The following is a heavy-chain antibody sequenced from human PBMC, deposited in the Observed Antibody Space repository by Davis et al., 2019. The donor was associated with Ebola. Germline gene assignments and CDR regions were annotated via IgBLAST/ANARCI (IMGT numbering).Heavy chain of an antibody. CDR1: RYTFTSHY. CDR3: ARDLRGWGDFNY. J-gene: IGHJ4*02. Sequence: ASVQVSCQASRYTFTSHYMHWARQPLGQGLEWMGIINPSGGTTTYAQKFQGRVTMTRDISTNTRYMELSSLTSGDTAVYYCARDLRGWGDFNYWGQGTLVTVSS. V-gene: IGHV1-46*01. D-gene: IGHD3-10*01. CDR2: INPSGGTT.